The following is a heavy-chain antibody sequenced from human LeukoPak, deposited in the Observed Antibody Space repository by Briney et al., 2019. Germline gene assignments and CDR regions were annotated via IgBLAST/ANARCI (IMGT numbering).Heavy chain of an antibody. CDR1: GGSFSGYY. D-gene: IGHD3-3*01. CDR2: IYYSGST. J-gene: IGHJ3*02. Sequence: SETLSLTCAVYGGSFSGYYWSWIRQPPGKGLEWIGYIYYSGSTNYNPSLKSRVTISVDTSKNQFSLKLSSVTAADTAVYYCARALVTTRSGAFDIWGQGTMVTVSS. V-gene: IGHV4-59*01. CDR3: ARALVTTRSGAFDI.